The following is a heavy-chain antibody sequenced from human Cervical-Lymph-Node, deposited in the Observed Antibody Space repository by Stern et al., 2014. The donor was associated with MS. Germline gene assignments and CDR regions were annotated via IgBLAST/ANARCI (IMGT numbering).Heavy chain of an antibody. J-gene: IGHJ4*02. CDR1: GFSLSNYG. CDR2: ISYNGNER. D-gene: IGHD1-26*01. V-gene: IGHV3-30*03. CDR3: ARDKSGSWSFDY. Sequence: VQLVQSGGGVVQPGGSLRLSCVASGFSLSNYGMHWVRPAPGKGLEWVAVISYNGNERYCADSVMGRFTVSRDNSKNTLYLYMNSLRTDDTAVYYCARDKSGSWSFDYWGQGTRVAVSS.